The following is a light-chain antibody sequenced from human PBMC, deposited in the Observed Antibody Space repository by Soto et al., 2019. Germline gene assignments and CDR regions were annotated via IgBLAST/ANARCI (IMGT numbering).Light chain of an antibody. V-gene: IGKV3-15*01. CDR3: QQYNNWPGT. Sequence: IVLVQFQSNQSVSPGGRATVSCRASQSVSSNLAWYQQKPGQAPRLLIYGASTRATGIPARFSGSGSGTEFTLTISSLQSEDFAVYYCQQYNNWPGTFGQGTKVDIK. J-gene: IGKJ1*01. CDR2: GAS. CDR1: QSVSSN.